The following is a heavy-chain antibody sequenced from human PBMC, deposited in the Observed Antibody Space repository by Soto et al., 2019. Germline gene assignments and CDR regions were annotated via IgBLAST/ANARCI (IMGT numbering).Heavy chain of an antibody. D-gene: IGHD2-21*02. J-gene: IGHJ4*02. Sequence: GGSLRLSCAASGFSISSDAMSWVRQAPGKGLEWVSGISGSGANTNYADSVKGRFAISIDNSKNTLYLQMSSLRAEDTAVYYCAKRQSGNFGPFDSWGRGTLVTVSS. V-gene: IGHV3-23*01. CDR2: ISGSGANT. CDR3: AKRQSGNFGPFDS. CDR1: GFSISSDA.